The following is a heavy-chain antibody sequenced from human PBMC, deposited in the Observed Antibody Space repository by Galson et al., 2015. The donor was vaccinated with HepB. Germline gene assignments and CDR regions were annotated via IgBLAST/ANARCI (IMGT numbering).Heavy chain of an antibody. CDR1: GYTFTNYG. CDR2: ISAYNGNT. CDR3: ARGGVLTVATPNWFDP. J-gene: IGHJ5*02. Sequence: SVKVSCKASGYTFTNYGISWVRQAPGQGLEWMGWISAYNGNTNYAQKLQGRVTLTTDTTTTTAYMEMRSLRSDDTAVYYCARGGVLTVATPNWFDPWGQGTLVTVSS. V-gene: IGHV1-18*01. D-gene: IGHD2-2*01.